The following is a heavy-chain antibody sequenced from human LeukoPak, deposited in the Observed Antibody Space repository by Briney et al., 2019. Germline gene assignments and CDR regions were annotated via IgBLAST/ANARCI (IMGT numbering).Heavy chain of an antibody. Sequence: PGGSLRLSCAASGFTFSSYSMNWVRQAPGKGLEWVSYISSSSSTIYYADSVKGRFTISRDNAKNSLYLQMNSLRAEDTAVYYCAKDYSSGWSLFDYWGQGTLVTVSS. CDR2: ISSSSSTI. J-gene: IGHJ4*02. V-gene: IGHV3-48*04. CDR3: AKDYSSGWSLFDY. CDR1: GFTFSSYS. D-gene: IGHD6-19*01.